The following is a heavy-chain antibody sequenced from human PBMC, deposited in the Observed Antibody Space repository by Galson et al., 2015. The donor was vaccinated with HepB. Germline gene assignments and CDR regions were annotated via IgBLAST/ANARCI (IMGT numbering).Heavy chain of an antibody. D-gene: IGHD1-1*01. V-gene: IGHV3-23*01. CDR3: AANMKRGTSDY. CDR1: GFTISDYG. CDR2: IGSSGRT. J-gene: IGHJ4*02. Sequence: ALRLSCAAAGFTISDYGIDWVRQPPGKGLEWVSGIGSSGRTYYTDSVKGRFTISRDNSKNTVFLQMNSLRAEDTAEYFCAANMKRGTSDYWGQGPRVTVSS.